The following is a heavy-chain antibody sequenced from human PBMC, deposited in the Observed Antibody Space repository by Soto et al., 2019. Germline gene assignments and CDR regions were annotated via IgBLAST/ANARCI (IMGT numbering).Heavy chain of an antibody. Sequence: PGGSLRLSCAASGFTFSTYAMSWVRQAPGKGLEWVSAITSDYNTYFADSVKGRFTISRDNSKNTVYLQMNSLRDEDTAVYHCAKEGGYCSNDVCRDFDHWGQGALVTVSS. CDR3: AKEGGYCSNDVCRDFDH. CDR2: ITSDYNT. J-gene: IGHJ4*02. CDR1: GFTFSTYA. D-gene: IGHD2-8*01. V-gene: IGHV3-23*01.